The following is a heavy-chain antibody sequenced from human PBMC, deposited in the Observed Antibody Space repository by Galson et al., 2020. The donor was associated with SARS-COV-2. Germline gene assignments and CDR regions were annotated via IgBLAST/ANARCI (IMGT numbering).Heavy chain of an antibody. Sequence: GESLKISCAASGFTFSSYSMNWVRQAPGKGLEWVSSISSSSSYIYYADSVKGRFTISRDNAKNSLYLQMNSLRAEDTAVYYCAREGARYFDWLSWFDPWGQGTLVTVSS. CDR3: AREGARYFDWLSWFDP. J-gene: IGHJ5*02. CDR2: ISSSSSYI. D-gene: IGHD3-9*01. V-gene: IGHV3-21*01. CDR1: GFTFSSYS.